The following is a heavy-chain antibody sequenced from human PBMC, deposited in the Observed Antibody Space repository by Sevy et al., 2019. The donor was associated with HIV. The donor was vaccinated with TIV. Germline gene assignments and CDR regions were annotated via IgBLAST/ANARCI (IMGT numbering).Heavy chain of an antibody. V-gene: IGHV3-7*01. D-gene: IGHD3-16*01. J-gene: IGHJ3*01. CDR2: IKQDGTEK. CDR1: GFAFRNYW. Sequence: GGSLRLSCAVSGFAFRNYWMSWVRQAPGKGLEWVANIKQDGTEKNYVDSVKGRFTISRDNADNLLFLQVNSLRSEDTAIYYCARKGGNRPNDAFDLWGQGTMVTVSS. CDR3: ARKGGNRPNDAFDL.